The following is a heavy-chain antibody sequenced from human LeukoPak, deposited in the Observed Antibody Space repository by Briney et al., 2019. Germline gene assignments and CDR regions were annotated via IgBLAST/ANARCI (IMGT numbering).Heavy chain of an antibody. CDR3: ARGLKEWLSYYYYYYMDV. CDR2: IYYSGST. J-gene: IGHJ6*03. Sequence: PSETLSLTCTVSGGSISSGDYYWSWIRQPPGKGLEWIGYIYYSGSTYYNSSLKSRVTISVDTSKNQFSLKLSSVTAADTAVYYCARGLKEWLSYYYYYYMDVWGKGTTVTVSS. CDR1: GGSISSGDYY. V-gene: IGHV4-30-4*08. D-gene: IGHD3-3*01.